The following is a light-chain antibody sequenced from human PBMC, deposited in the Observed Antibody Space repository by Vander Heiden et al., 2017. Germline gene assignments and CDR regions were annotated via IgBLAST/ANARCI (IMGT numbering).Light chain of an antibody. J-gene: IGLJ3*02. V-gene: IGLV2-11*01. CDR1: SSDVGGYNY. CDR2: DVS. CDR3: CSYAGSSTV. Sequence: QSALTQPRSVSGSPGQSVTISCTGTSSDVGGYNYVSWYQQHPGKAPILMIYDVSKRPSGVPDRFPGSKSGNTASLTISGLQAEDEADYYCCSYAGSSTVFGGGTKLTVL.